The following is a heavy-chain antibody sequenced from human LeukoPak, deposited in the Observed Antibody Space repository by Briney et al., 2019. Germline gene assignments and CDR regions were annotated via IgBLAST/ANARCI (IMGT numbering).Heavy chain of an antibody. D-gene: IGHD3-9*01. CDR3: GRELDWLPTLDY. CDR2: ISSTSSYI. Sequence: PGGSLKLSCAASGFTFSDYTMNWVRQAPGKGLEWVSSISSTSSYIYYSDSVKGRFTISRDSAKSSLYLQMNSLRAEDTAVYYCGRELDWLPTLDYWGQGTLVTVSS. CDR1: GFTFSDYT. V-gene: IGHV3-21*01. J-gene: IGHJ4*02.